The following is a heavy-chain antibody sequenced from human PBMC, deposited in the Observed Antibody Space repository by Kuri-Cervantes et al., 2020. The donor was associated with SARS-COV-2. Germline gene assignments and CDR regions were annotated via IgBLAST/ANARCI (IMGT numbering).Heavy chain of an antibody. CDR2: IYYSGST. V-gene: IGHV4-59*12. CDR1: GGSISSYY. D-gene: IGHD3-10*01. CDR3: ARTYGSGTPPSY. J-gene: IGHJ4*02. Sequence: GSLRLSCTVSGGSISSYYWSWIRQPPGKGLGWIGYIYYSGSTNYNPSLKSRVTISVDTSKNQFSLKLSSVTAADTAVYYCARTYGSGTPPSYWGQGTLVTVSS.